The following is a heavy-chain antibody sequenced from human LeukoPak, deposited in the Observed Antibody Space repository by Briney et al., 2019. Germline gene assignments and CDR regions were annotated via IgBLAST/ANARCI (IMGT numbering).Heavy chain of an antibody. D-gene: IGHD3-10*01. V-gene: IGHV4-34*01. CDR2: IKQSGST. CDR3: ARGLGGSGSYSEPYFDY. CDR1: GGSFSGYY. J-gene: IGHJ4*02. Sequence: SETLSLTCAVYGGSFSGYYWRWIRQPPGKGLEWIGEIKQSGSTNYNPSLKSRVTISVDTSKNQFSLKLSSVTAADTAVYYCARGLGGSGSYSEPYFDYWGQGPLVTVSS.